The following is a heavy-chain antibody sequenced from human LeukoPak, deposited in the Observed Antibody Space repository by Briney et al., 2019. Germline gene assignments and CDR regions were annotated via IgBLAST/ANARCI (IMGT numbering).Heavy chain of an antibody. V-gene: IGHV3-74*03. CDR2: IAPDGSAT. D-gene: IGHD3-10*01. J-gene: IGHJ4*02. CDR3: TRSGYYNGYDH. CDR1: GFTLSGHW. Sequence: PGGSVRLSCVASGFTLSGHWMHWDRQVPGKGLVAVARIAPDGSATTYADSVKGRFNISRDNAKNTLYLEMNSLTAEDTALYYCTRSGYYNGYDHWGQGTLVTVSS.